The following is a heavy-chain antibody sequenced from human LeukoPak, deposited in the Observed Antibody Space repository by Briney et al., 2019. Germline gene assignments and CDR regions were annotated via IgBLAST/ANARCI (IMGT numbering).Heavy chain of an antibody. D-gene: IGHD4-17*01. CDR3: AREPTTVIKGLDI. CDR1: GGSFSSHY. CDR2: ISYIGST. Sequence: PSETLSLTCTVSGGSFSSHYWSWIRQPPGKGLEWIGYISYIGSTNYNPSLKSRVTISVDTSKNQFSLKLSSVTAADTAVYYCAREPTTVIKGLDIWGQGTMVTVSS. V-gene: IGHV4-59*11. J-gene: IGHJ3*02.